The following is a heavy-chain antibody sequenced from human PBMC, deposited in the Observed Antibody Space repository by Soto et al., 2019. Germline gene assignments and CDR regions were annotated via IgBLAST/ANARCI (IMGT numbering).Heavy chain of an antibody. CDR3: AKGSITIFGVVTNYYYYGMDV. J-gene: IGHJ6*02. Sequence: VQLVQSGAEVKKPGSSVKVSCKASGGTFSSYAISWVRQAPGQGLEWMGGIIPIFGTANYAQKLQGRVTITADDYTSAAYMELSSLRSEDTAVYYCAKGSITIFGVVTNYYYYGMDVWVQGTTVTVSS. V-gene: IGHV1-69*01. CDR2: IIPIFGTA. D-gene: IGHD3-3*01. CDR1: GGTFSSYA.